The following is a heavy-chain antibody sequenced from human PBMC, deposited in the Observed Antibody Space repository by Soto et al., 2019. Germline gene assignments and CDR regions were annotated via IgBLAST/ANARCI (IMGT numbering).Heavy chain of an antibody. CDR3: AKDPYYGSGSYSPANNWFDP. V-gene: IGHV3-30*18. CDR1: GFTFSSYG. CDR2: ISYDGSNK. J-gene: IGHJ5*02. D-gene: IGHD3-10*01. Sequence: GVSLRLSCAACGFTFSSYGMHWVCQAPGKGLEWVAVISYDGSNKYYADSVKGRFTISRDNSKNTLYLQMNSLRAEDTAVYYCAKDPYYGSGSYSPANNWFDPWGQGTLVTVSS.